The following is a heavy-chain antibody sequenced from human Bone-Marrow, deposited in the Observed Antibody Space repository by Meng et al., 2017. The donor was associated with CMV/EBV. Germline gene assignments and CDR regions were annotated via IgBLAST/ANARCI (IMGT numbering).Heavy chain of an antibody. CDR3: ARSGAGMDV. CDR2: IYYSGST. V-gene: IGHV4-59*01. D-gene: IGHD4/OR15-4a*01. J-gene: IGHJ6*02. CDR1: GGSISSYY. Sequence: SETLSLTCTVSGGSISSYYWSWIRQPPGKGLEWIGYIYYSGSTNYNPSLKSRVTISVDTSKNQYSLKLSSVTAADTAVYYWARSGAGMDVWGQGTTVTVSS.